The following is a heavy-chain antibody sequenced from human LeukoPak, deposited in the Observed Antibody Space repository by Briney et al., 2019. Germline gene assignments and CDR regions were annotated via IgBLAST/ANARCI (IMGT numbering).Heavy chain of an antibody. CDR3: ARHFRRGSSWANYFDY. J-gene: IGHJ4*02. Sequence: SETLSLTCTVSGGSISSSSYYWGWIRQPPGKGLEWIGSIYYSGSTYYNPSLKSRVTISVDTSKNQFSLKLSSVTAADTAVYYCARHFRRGSSWANYFDYWGQGTLVTVSS. V-gene: IGHV4-39*01. D-gene: IGHD6-13*01. CDR1: GGSISSSSYY. CDR2: IYYSGST.